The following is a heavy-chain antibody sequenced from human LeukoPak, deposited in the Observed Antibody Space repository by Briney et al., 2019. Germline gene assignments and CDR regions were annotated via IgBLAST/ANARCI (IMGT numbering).Heavy chain of an antibody. CDR3: ARDRSYCSGGSCSYYFDY. D-gene: IGHD2-15*01. Sequence: SETLSLTCTVSGGSISSSSYYWGWIRQPPGKGLEWIGSIYYSGSTYYNPSLKSRVTISVDTSKNQFPLKLSSVTAADTAVYYCARDRSYCSGGSCSYYFDYWGQGTLVTVSS. V-gene: IGHV4-39*06. CDR1: GGSISSSSYY. CDR2: IYYSGST. J-gene: IGHJ4*02.